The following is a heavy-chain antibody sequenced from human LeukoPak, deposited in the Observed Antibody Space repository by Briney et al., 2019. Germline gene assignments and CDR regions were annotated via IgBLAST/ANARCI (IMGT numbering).Heavy chain of an antibody. CDR1: GFTFSSAY. D-gene: IGHD3-22*01. CDR2: IKSKSDGGTT. J-gene: IGHJ4*02. CDR3: AKDITMIVVVISFDY. Sequence: GGSLRLSCAASGFTFSSAYMSWVRQAPGKGLEWIGRIKSKSDGGTTDYAAPVKGRFIISRDDSKNTLYLQMYGLKTEDTAVYYCAKDITMIVVVISFDYWGQGTLVTVSS. V-gene: IGHV3-15*01.